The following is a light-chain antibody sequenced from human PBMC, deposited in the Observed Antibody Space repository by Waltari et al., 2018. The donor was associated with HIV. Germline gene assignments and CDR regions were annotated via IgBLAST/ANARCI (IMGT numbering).Light chain of an antibody. CDR2: AAS. V-gene: IGKV1D-16*01. CDR3: QHYDTFPYS. J-gene: IGKJ2*01. Sequence: DIQMTQSPPSLSASVGDTVTITCQASQGISSWLAWYQQKPGKAPKPLIYAASTLQTGVPSRFSGSGTGTHFTLTITSLQPEDFATYYCQHYDTFPYSFGQGTRLEIK. CDR1: QGISSW.